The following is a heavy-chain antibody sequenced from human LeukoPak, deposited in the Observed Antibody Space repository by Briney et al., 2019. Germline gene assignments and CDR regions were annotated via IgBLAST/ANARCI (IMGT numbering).Heavy chain of an antibody. CDR2: ISYDGSNK. D-gene: IGHD3-22*01. CDR1: GFIFSNYA. Sequence: GGSLRLSCGASGFIFSNYARHWVRQAPGKGLDWVAVISYDGSNKFYADSVKGRFTISRDNSRNTVYLQMNSLRIEDTAVYYCATDDASGSLGYYWGQGTLVTVSS. J-gene: IGHJ4*02. CDR3: ATDDASGSLGYY. V-gene: IGHV3-30-3*01.